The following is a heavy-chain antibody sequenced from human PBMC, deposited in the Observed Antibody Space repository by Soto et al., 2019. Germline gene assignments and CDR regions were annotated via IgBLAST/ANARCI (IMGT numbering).Heavy chain of an antibody. CDR1: GFTFSSYA. J-gene: IGHJ4*02. Sequence: GVSLRLSCAASGFTFSSYAMHWVRQAPGKGLEWVAVISYDGSNKYYADSVKGRFTISRDNSKNTLYLQMNSLRAEDTAVYYCAREPYSSSSWYFDYWVQGTMVTVSS. CDR2: ISYDGSNK. V-gene: IGHV3-30-3*01. CDR3: AREPYSSSSWYFDY. D-gene: IGHD6-6*01.